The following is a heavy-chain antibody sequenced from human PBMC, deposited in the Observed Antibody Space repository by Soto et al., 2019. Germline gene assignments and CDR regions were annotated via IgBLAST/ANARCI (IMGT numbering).Heavy chain of an antibody. Sequence: AASLRLSCAASGFTFSNYAMSWVRQAPGKGLEWVSAIFGSGDSTFYADSVQGRFTVSRDNPSNTLYLQMNSLRAEDTAVYYCVSDFGDYKFDSWGQGTLVTVSS. V-gene: IGHV3-23*01. CDR1: GFTFSNYA. CDR2: IFGSGDST. CDR3: VSDFGDYKFDS. J-gene: IGHJ4*02. D-gene: IGHD4-17*01.